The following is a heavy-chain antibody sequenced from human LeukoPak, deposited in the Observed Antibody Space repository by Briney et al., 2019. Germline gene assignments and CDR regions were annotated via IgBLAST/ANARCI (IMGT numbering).Heavy chain of an antibody. CDR3: AGRPAGY. CDR2: IYSSGIT. Sequence: SGTLSLTCTVSGXSISSSTYYWGWIRQPPGKGLEWIGSIYSSGITYCNPSLKSRVTIFADTSKNQVSLQLSSVTAADTAVYYCAGRPAGYWGQGTLVTVSS. V-gene: IGHV4-39*01. J-gene: IGHJ4*02. CDR1: GXSISSSTYY.